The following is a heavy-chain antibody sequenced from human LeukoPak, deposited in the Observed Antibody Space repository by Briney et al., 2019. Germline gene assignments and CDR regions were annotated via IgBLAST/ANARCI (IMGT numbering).Heavy chain of an antibody. V-gene: IGHV3-74*03. D-gene: IGHD1-26*01. J-gene: IGHJ4*02. CDR3: ARTGSGNYLLDY. Sequence: PGGSLRLSCAASGFTFSSYWMHWVRQAPGKGLVWVSRINKDGRTITYADSVKGRFTVSRYNAKNTLYLQMNSLRAEDTAVYYCARTGSGNYLLDYWGQGTLVTVSS. CDR1: GFTFSSYW. CDR2: INKDGRTI.